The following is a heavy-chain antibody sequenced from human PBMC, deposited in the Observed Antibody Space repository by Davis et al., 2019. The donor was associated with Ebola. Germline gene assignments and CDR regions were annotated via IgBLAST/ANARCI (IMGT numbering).Heavy chain of an antibody. CDR2: ISGSGGST. CDR1: GFTFSSYA. D-gene: IGHD2-2*01. J-gene: IGHJ3*02. CDR3: AKDYEVPAAKLSAFDI. V-gene: IGHV3-23*01. Sequence: PGGSLRLSCAASGFTFSSYAMSWVRQAPGKGLEWVSAISGSGGSTYYADSVKGRFTISRDNSKNTLYLQMNSLRAEDTAVYYCAKDYEVPAAKLSAFDIWGQGTMVTVSS.